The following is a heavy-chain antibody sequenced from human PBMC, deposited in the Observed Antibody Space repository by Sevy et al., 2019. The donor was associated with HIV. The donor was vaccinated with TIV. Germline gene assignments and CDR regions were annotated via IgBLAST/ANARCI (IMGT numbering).Heavy chain of an antibody. V-gene: IGHV3-30*18. CDR1: GFTFSSYG. CDR2: ISYDGSNK. Sequence: GGSLRLSCAASGFTFSSYGMHWVRQAPGKGLEWVAVISYDGSNKYYADSMKGRFTISRDNSKNTLYLQMNSLRAEDTAVYDCAKGPVLGSYRSFDYWGQGTLVTVSS. CDR3: AKGPVLGSYRSFDY. J-gene: IGHJ4*02. D-gene: IGHD3-16*02.